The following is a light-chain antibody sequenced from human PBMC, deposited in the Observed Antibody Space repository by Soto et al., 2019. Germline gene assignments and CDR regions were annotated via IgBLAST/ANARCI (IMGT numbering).Light chain of an antibody. CDR3: QQYGSSPIT. Sequence: EIVLTQSPGTLSLSPGERATLSCRASQSLSSNYLAWYQQKPGQAPRLLIYGASSRASGIPDRFSGSGSGTDFTLTISSVEPEDFAVYYCQQYGSSPITFGPGTKVDIK. V-gene: IGKV3-20*01. CDR2: GAS. J-gene: IGKJ3*01. CDR1: QSLSSNY.